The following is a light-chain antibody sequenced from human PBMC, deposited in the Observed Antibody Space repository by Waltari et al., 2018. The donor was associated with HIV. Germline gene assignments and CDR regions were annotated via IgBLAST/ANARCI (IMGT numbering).Light chain of an antibody. J-gene: IGKJ5*01. V-gene: IGKV3-15*01. CDR3: QQYNNWPIT. CDR2: DAS. Sequence: EIVMTQSPATLSVSPGERATLSCRASQSVSSNLAWYQHKPGQAPRLLIYDASTRATGIPARFSGSGCGTEFTLTISSLQSEDFEVYYCQQYNNWPITFGQGTRLEIK. CDR1: QSVSSN.